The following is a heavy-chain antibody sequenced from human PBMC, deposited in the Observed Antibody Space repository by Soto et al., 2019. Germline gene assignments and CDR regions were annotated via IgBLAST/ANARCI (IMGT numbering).Heavy chain of an antibody. Sequence: ASVKVSCKASRYTFTSYDINWVRQATGQGLEWMGWMNPNSGNTGYAQKFQGRVTMTRNTSISTAYMELSSLRSEDTAVYYCARGLSYYYYMDVWGTGTTVTVSS. V-gene: IGHV1-8*01. CDR2: MNPNSGNT. J-gene: IGHJ6*03. CDR1: RYTFTSYD. CDR3: ARGLSYYYYMDV. D-gene: IGHD3-16*02.